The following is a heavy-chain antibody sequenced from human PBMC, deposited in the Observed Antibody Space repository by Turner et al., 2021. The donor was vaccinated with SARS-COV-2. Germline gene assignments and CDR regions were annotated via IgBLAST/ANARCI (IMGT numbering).Heavy chain of an antibody. Sequence: QLQLQESVPGLVKPSETLSLTCTVSGGSISSSSYYWGWIRQPPGKGLEWIGYIYYSGSTNYNPSLKRRVTISVDTSKNQFSLKLSSVTAADTAVYYCARKSSSWYLASFDYWGQGTLVTVSS. CDR1: GGSISSSSYY. J-gene: IGHJ4*02. CDR3: ARKSSSWYLASFDY. V-gene: IGHV4-61*05. CDR2: IYYSGST. D-gene: IGHD6-13*01.